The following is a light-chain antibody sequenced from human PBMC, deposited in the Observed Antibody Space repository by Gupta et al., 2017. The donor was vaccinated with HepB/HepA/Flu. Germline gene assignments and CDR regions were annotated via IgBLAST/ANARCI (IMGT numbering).Light chain of an antibody. CDR1: QSVSSSY. CDR3: QQYGSSPCS. CDR2: GAS. J-gene: IGKJ2*04. V-gene: IGKV3-20*01. Sequence: PPGESATLSCRASQSVSSSYLAWYQQKPGQAPRLLIYGASSRATGIPDRFSGSGSGTDFTLTISRLEPEDFAVYYCQQYGSSPCSFGQGTKLEIK.